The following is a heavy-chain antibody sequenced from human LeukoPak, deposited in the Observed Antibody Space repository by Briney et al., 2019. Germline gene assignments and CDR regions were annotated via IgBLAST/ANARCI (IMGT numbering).Heavy chain of an antibody. J-gene: IGHJ4*02. CDR2: ISGSGGST. CDR1: GFTFSSYA. CDR3: AKALWYSGSYLANY. Sequence: GGSLRLSCAASGFTFSSYAMSWVRQAPGKGLEWVSAISGSGGSTYYADSVKGRFTISRDNSKNTLYLQMNSLRAEDTAVYYCAKALWYSGSYLANYWGQGNLVTVSS. V-gene: IGHV3-23*01. D-gene: IGHD1-26*01.